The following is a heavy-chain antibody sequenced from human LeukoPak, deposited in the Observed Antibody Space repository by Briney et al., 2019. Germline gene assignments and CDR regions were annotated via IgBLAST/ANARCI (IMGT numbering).Heavy chain of an antibody. CDR2: IYYSGST. J-gene: IGHJ4*02. Sequence: SETLSLTCTVSGGSISSYCWSWIRQPPGKGLEWIGYIYYSGSTNYNPSLKSRVTISVDTSKNQFSLKLSSVTAADTAVYYCARHGLPPLWFGELLLSSYFDYWAREPWSPSPQ. V-gene: IGHV4-59*08. D-gene: IGHD3-10*01. CDR3: ARHGLPPLWFGELLLSSYFDY. CDR1: GGSISSYC.